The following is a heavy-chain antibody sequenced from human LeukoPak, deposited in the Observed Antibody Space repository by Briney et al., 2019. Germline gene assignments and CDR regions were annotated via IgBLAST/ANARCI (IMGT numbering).Heavy chain of an antibody. CDR1: GCSISSYY. V-gene: IGHV4-4*09. J-gene: IGHJ6*03. CDR3: VRFSTADYYYYMDV. Sequence: SETLSLTCTVSGCSISSYYWSWIRQPPGKGLEWIGYIYTSGSTNYNPSLKRRVTISVDTSTNKFSLKLSSVTAADTAVYYCVRFSTADYYYYMDVWGKGTTVTVSS. CDR2: IYTSGST. D-gene: IGHD2/OR15-2a*01.